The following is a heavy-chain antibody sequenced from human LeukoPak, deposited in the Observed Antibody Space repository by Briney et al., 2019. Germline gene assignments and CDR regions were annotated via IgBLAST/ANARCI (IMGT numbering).Heavy chain of an antibody. V-gene: IGHV3-23*01. Sequence: PGGSLRLSCAASGITFSSYAMSWVRQAPGKGLEWVSVISGSGGSTYYADCVKGRFTISRDNSKNTLFLQMNSLRAEDTAVYYCAKDRGLLWFGEWKFWGQGTMGTVSS. CDR2: ISGSGGST. CDR1: GITFSSYA. J-gene: IGHJ3*01. D-gene: IGHD3-10*01. CDR3: AKDRGLLWFGEWKF.